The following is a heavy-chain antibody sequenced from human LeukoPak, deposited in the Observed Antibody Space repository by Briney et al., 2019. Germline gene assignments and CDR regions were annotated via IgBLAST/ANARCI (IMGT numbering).Heavy chain of an antibody. D-gene: IGHD6-19*01. J-gene: IGHJ4*02. CDR3: ARAPAGWYGCDY. CDR2: IYSDGSTT. Sequence: PGGSLRLSCGASGFTFSSYLMHWVRQAPGKGLEWVSRIYSDGSTTTYADSVKGRFTISRDNAKSTLYLQMNSLRVEDTAVYYCARAPAGWYGCDYWGQGTLVTVSS. V-gene: IGHV3-74*01. CDR1: GFTFSSYL.